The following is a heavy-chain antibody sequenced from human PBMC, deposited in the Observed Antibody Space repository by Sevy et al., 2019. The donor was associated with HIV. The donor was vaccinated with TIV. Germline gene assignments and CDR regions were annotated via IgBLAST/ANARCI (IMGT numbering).Heavy chain of an antibody. CDR3: ARDRGYSGSYYYYYGMDV. D-gene: IGHD1-26*01. J-gene: IGHJ6*02. Sequence: SETLSLTCTVSGYSISSGYYWGWIRQPPGKGLEWIGSIYHSGSSYYNPSLKSRVTISVDTSKNQFSLQLSSVTAADTAVYYCARDRGYSGSYYYYYGMDVWGQGTTVTVSS. CDR2: IYHSGSS. CDR1: GYSISSGYY. V-gene: IGHV4-38-2*02.